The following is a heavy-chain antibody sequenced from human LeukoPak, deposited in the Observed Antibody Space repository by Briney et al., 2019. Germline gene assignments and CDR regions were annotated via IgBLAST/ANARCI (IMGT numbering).Heavy chain of an antibody. D-gene: IGHD3-22*01. Sequence: GGSLRLSCAASGFTFSDYYMSWIRQAPGKGLEWVSYISNSGSTIYYADSVKGRFTISRDNAKNSLYLQMNSLRAEDTAVYYCAREGQTYYYDSSGAVWGQGTLVTVSS. CDR1: GFTFSDYY. J-gene: IGHJ4*02. CDR3: AREGQTYYYDSSGAV. CDR2: ISNSGSTI. V-gene: IGHV3-11*04.